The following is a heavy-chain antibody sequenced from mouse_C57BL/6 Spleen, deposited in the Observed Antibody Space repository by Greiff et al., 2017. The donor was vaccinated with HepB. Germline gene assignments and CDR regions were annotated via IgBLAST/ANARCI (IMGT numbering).Heavy chain of an antibody. V-gene: IGHV1-5*01. J-gene: IGHJ3*01. CDR2: IYPGNSDT. Sequence: EVQLQQSGTVLARPGASVKMSCKTSGYTFTSYWMHWVKQRPGQGLEWIGAIYPGNSDTSYNQKFKGKAKLTAGTSASTAYMELSSLTNEDSAVYYCTSREGGNPFAYWGQGTLVTVSA. D-gene: IGHD2-1*01. CDR3: TSREGGNPFAY. CDR1: GYTFTSYW.